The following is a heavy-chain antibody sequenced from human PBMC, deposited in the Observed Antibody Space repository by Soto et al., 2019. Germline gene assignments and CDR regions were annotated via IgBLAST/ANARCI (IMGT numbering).Heavy chain of an antibody. CDR2: INPSGGST. CDR3: ARGDPRYSYGWTPGYYYRMDV. CDR1: GYTFTSYY. V-gene: IGHV1-46*01. D-gene: IGHD5-18*01. Sequence: ASVKVSCKASGYTFTSYYMHWVRQAPGQGXEWMGIINPSGGSTSYAQKFQGRVTMTRDTSTSTVYMELSSLRSEDTAVYYCARGDPRYSYGWTPGYYYRMDVWGQGTTVTVSS. J-gene: IGHJ6*02.